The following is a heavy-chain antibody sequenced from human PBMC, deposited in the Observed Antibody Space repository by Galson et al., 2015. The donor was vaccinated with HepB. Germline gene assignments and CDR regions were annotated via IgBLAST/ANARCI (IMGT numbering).Heavy chain of an antibody. CDR1: GFIFDNYA. V-gene: IGHV3-30*03. CDR2: ISSDENDK. J-gene: IGHJ2*01. D-gene: IGHD1-1*01. CDR3: ARDRLRIDTTLITSQRFNI. Sequence: SLRLSCAASGFIFDNYAMHWVRQAPGKGLEWVTFISSDENDKYYAASVKGRFTVSKDNSKNTLYLQLNNLRPEDTAMYYCARDRLRIDTTLITSQRFNIWGRRTLV.